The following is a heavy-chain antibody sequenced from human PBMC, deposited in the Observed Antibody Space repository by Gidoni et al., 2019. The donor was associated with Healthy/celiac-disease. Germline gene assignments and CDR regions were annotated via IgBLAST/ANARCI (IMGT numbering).Heavy chain of an antibody. CDR1: GGHFSGYD. CDR3: ARGGLSDSYGKYFDY. Sequence: QVQLQQWGAGLLRPPETLSLTRAVYGGHFSGYDWSWICQPPGKGLEWMGEINHSVSTNYNPSLKSRVTISVDTSKNQFSLKLSSVTAADTAVYYCARGGLSDSYGKYFDYWGQGTLVTVSS. CDR2: INHSVST. D-gene: IGHD5-18*01. V-gene: IGHV4-34*01. J-gene: IGHJ4*02.